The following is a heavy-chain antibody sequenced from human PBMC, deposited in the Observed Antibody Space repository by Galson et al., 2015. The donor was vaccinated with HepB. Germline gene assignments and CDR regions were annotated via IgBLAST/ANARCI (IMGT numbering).Heavy chain of an antibody. CDR2: ISYDGSNK. D-gene: IGHD3-10*01. V-gene: IGHV3-30*18. Sequence: SLRLSCAASGFTFSSYGMHWVRQAPGKGLEWVAVISYDGSNKYYADSVKGRFTISRDNSKNTLYLQMNSLRAEDTAVYCCAKSGWFGELSWFDPWGQGTLVTVSS. CDR3: AKSGWFGELSWFDP. CDR1: GFTFSSYG. J-gene: IGHJ5*02.